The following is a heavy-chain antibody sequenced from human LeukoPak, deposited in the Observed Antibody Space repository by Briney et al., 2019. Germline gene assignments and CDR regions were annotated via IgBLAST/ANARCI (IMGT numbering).Heavy chain of an antibody. J-gene: IGHJ5*02. CDR2: IYHSGST. V-gene: IGHV4-30-2*01. CDR1: GGSISSGGYY. D-gene: IGHD6-13*01. CDR3: ARRGRYSSSWYKSVGLGWFDP. Sequence: SQTLSLTCTVSGGSISSGGYYWSWIRQPPGKGLEWIGYIYHSGSTYYNPSLKSRVTISVDRSKNQFSLKLSSVTAADTAVYYCARRGRYSSSWYKSVGLGWFDPWGQGTLVTVSS.